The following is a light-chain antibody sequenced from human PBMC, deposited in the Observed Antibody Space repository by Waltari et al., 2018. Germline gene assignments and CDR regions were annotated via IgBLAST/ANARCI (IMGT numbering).Light chain of an antibody. CDR2: AVS. Sequence: QSALTQPASVSGSPGQSITISCTGTSSDVVNYKRVSWYQQHPGKAPKLMIYAVSKRPSGVPDRFSGSKSGDMASLTISGLQPEDEAEYFCTSYAGSSKGVFGGGTKVTVL. J-gene: IGLJ2*01. CDR3: TSYAGSSKGV. CDR1: SSDVVNYKR. V-gene: IGLV2-23*02.